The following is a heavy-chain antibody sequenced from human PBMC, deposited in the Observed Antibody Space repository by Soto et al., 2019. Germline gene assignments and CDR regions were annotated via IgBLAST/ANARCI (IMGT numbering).Heavy chain of an antibody. V-gene: IGHV1-3*01. CDR3: ARDEDY. Sequence: QVQLVQSGAEVKKPGASVKVSCKASGYTFATYAMHWVRQAPGQRLEWMGWINDGNGNTRYSQKFQGRVTLTRDTSASTTYMELSSLRSEDTAVYYCARDEDYWGQGTMVTVSS. CDR1: GYTFATYA. J-gene: IGHJ4*02. CDR2: INDGNGNT.